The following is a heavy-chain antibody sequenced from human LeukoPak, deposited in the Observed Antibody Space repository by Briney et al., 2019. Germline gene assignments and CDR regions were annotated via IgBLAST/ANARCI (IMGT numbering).Heavy chain of an antibody. V-gene: IGHV4-59*12. CDR3: AREGCSSTSCSDAFDI. J-gene: IGHJ3*02. Sequence: SETLSLTCTVSGGSISSYYWSWIRQPPGKGLEWIGYIYYSGSTNYNPSLKSRVTMSVDTSKNQFSLKLSSVTAADTAVYYCAREGCSSTSCSDAFDIWGQGTMVTVSS. CDR2: IYYSGST. CDR1: GGSISSYY. D-gene: IGHD2-2*01.